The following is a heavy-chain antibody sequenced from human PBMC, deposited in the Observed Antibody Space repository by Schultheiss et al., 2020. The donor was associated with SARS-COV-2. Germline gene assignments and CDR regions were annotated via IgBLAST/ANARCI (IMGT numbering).Heavy chain of an antibody. CDR2: IIPILGIA. J-gene: IGHJ5*02. V-gene: IGHV1-69*04. D-gene: IGHD4-11*01. Sequence: SVKVSCKASGGTFSSYAISWVRQAPGQGLEWMGRIIPILGIANYAQKFQGRVTITADESTSTAYMELSSLRSEDTAVYYCARYSDSGSDWFDPWGQGTLVTISS. CDR3: ARYSDSGSDWFDP. CDR1: GGTFSSYA.